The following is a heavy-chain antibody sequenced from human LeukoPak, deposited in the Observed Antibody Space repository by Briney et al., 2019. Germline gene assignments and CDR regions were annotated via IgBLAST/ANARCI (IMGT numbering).Heavy chain of an antibody. J-gene: IGHJ3*02. CDR2: IVPALGTA. V-gene: IGHV1-69*13. D-gene: IGHD2/OR15-2a*01. Sequence: GASVKVSCKASGVSLRTGVNFRTSSFSWVRQAPGQGLEWMGGIVPALGTAHYAQRFQGRVTITADETTNTLYMELTGLRSEDTAMYLCAFFYGINVFDMWGPGTMVIVSS. CDR1: GVSLRTGVNFRTSS. CDR3: AFFYGINVFDM.